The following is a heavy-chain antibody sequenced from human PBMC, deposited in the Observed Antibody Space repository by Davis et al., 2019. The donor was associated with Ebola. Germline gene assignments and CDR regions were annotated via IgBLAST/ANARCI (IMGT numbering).Heavy chain of an antibody. J-gene: IGHJ4*02. CDR2: IYYRGST. V-gene: IGHV4-59*12. D-gene: IGHD6-13*01. CDR3: ARVTIYSGSCFDY. Sequence: SETLSLTCAVYGGSFSGYYWSWIRQPPGKGLEWIGYIYYRGSTNYNPSLKSRVTISVDTSKNQFSLKLSSVTAADTAVYYCARVTIYSGSCFDYWGQGTLVTVSS. CDR1: GGSFSGYY.